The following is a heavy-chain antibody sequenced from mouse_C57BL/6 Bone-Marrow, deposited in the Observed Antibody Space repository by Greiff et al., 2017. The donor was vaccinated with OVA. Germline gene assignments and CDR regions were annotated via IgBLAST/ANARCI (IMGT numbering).Heavy chain of an antibody. CDR3: ARDGYCVTCFAY. V-gene: IGHV1-76*01. D-gene: IGHD2-3*01. CDR1: GYTFTDYY. CDR2: IYPGSGNT. Sequence: VQLQQSGAELVRPGASVKLSCKASGYTFTDYYINWVKQRPGQGLEWIARIYPGSGNTYYNEKFKGKATLTAEKSSSTAYMQLSSLTSEDSAVYFCARDGYCVTCFAYWGQGTLVTVSA. J-gene: IGHJ3*01.